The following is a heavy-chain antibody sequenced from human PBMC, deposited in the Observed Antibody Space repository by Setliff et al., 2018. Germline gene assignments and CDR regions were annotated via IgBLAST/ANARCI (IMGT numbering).Heavy chain of an antibody. D-gene: IGHD3-3*01. V-gene: IGHV4-34*01. J-gene: IGHJ4*02. Sequence: LSLTCAVYGGSFSGYYWSWIRQPPGKGLEWIGEINHSGSTNYNPSLKSRVTISVDTSKNQLSLKLSSVTAADTAVYYCARRYNFWSGYLDYWGQGTLVTVSS. CDR1: GGSFSGYY. CDR2: INHSGST. CDR3: ARRYNFWSGYLDY.